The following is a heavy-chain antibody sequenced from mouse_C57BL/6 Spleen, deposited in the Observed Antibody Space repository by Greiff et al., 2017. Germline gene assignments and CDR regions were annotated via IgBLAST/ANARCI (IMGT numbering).Heavy chain of an antibody. V-gene: IGHV1-15*01. CDR1: GYTFTDYE. CDR3: TRTGSRAY. J-gene: IGHJ3*01. Sequence: QVHVKQSGAELVRPGASVTLSCKASGYTFTDYEMHWVKQTPVHGLEWIGAIDPETGGTAYNQKFKGKAILTADKSSSTAYMELRSLTSEDSAVYYCTRTGSRAYWGQGTLVTVSA. CDR2: IDPETGGT. D-gene: IGHD1-1*01.